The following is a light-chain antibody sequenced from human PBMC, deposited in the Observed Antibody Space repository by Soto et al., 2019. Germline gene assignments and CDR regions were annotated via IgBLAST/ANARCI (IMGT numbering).Light chain of an antibody. CDR1: SSDIGAYDY. V-gene: IGLV2-8*01. CDR3: SSYAGFNNYV. CDR2: EVT. J-gene: IGLJ1*01. Sequence: QSALTQPPSASGSPGQSVTISCTGTSSDIGAYDYVSWYQQHPGTAPKLMIYEVTKRPSGVPDRFSASKSGSTASLTVSGLQADDEADYYCSSYAGFNNYVFGTGTKVTVL.